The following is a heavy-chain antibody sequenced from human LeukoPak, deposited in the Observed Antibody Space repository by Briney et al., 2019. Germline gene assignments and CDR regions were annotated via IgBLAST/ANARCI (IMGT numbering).Heavy chain of an antibody. J-gene: IGHJ4*02. V-gene: IGHV4-59*01. CDR1: GGSISSYY. Sequence: SETLSLTCTVSGGSISSYYWSWIRQPPGKGLEWIGYIYYSGSTNYNPSLKRRVTISVDTSKNQFSLKLSSVTAADTAVYYCARASLTMVRGVITSPYYFDYWGQGTLVTVSP. D-gene: IGHD3-10*01. CDR3: ARASLTMVRGVITSPYYFDY. CDR2: IYYSGST.